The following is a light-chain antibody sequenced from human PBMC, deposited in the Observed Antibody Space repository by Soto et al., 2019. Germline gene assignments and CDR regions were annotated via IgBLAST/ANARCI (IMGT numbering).Light chain of an antibody. CDR1: SSNIGSNI. J-gene: IGLJ3*02. V-gene: IGLV1-44*01. Sequence: QAVVSQPPSASGTPGQTVTISCSGRSSNIGSNIVNWYQQLPGTAPKLLIYNDDHRPSGVADRFSGSKSGTSASLAISGLQSDDEADYYCSAWDASLGAILFGGGTKVTVL. CDR2: NDD. CDR3: SAWDASLGAIL.